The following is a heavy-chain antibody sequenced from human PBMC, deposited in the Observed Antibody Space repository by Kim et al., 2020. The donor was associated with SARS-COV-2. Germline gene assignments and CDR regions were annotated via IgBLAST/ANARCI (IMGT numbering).Heavy chain of an antibody. Sequence: RVTISVDTSKNQFSLKLSSVTAADTAVYYCARGAANYGSGSPLTTGYFDYWGQGTLVTVSS. D-gene: IGHD3-10*01. V-gene: IGHV4-34*01. CDR3: ARGAANYGSGSPLTTGYFDY. J-gene: IGHJ4*02.